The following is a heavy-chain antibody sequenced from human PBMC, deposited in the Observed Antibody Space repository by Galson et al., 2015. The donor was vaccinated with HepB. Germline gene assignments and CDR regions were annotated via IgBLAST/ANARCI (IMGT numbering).Heavy chain of an antibody. D-gene: IGHD4-11*01. CDR2: ISWNSGSI. V-gene: IGHV3-9*01. J-gene: IGHJ4*02. CDR1: GFTFDDYA. CDR3: AKDIGGYSNYYDY. Sequence: SLRLSCAASGFTFDDYAMHWVRQAPGKGLEWVSGISWNSGSIGYADSVKGRFTISRDNAKNSLYLQMNSLRAEDTALYYCAKDIGGYSNYYDYWGQGTLVTVSS.